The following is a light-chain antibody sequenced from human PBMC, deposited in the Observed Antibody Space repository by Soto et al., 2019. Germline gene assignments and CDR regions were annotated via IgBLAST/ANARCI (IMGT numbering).Light chain of an antibody. CDR1: SSDVGSYDY. Sequence: QSALIQPPSVSGSPGQSVTISCTGTSSDVGSYDYVSWYQQHPGKAPKLMIYEVSNRPSGVSNRFSGSKSGNTASLTISGLQAEDEADYYCSSYTSSSTLDVFGTGTKVTV. CDR2: EVS. J-gene: IGLJ1*01. CDR3: SSYTSSSTLDV. V-gene: IGLV2-14*01.